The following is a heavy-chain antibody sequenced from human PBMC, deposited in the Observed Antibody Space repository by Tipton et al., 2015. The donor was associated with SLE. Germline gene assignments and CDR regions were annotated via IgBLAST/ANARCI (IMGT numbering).Heavy chain of an antibody. D-gene: IGHD4-17*01. J-gene: IGHJ4*02. CDR1: GGSFSGCY. CDR2: INHSGST. V-gene: IGHV4-34*01. CDR3: AKRGLGRAVTTSDY. Sequence: TLSLTCAVYGGSFSGCYWSWIRQPPGKGLEWIGEINHSGSTNYNPSLKSRVTISVDTSKNQFSLKLSSVTAADTAVYYCAKRGLGRAVTTSDYWGQGTLVTVSS.